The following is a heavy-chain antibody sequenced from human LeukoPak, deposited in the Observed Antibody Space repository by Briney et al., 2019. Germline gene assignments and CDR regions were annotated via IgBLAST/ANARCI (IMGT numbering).Heavy chain of an antibody. Sequence: GGSVNVSCMASGYTFTSYAINWVRPAAGQGPEWVGWMNPNRGNTGYAPKFQGRVTMTSNTSISTAYMEMSSLISEGTAVYYCASRRAFDIWGQGTMVIVSS. CDR3: ASRRAFDI. V-gene: IGHV1-8*01. J-gene: IGHJ3*02. CDR1: GYTFTSYA. CDR2: MNPNRGNT.